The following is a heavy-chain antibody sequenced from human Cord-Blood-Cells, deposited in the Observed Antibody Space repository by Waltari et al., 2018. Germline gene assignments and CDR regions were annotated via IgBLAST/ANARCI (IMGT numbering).Heavy chain of an antibody. V-gene: IGHV1-2*02. D-gene: IGHD2-2*01. CDR3: ARDSTVVVVVPEYHKFDP. Sequence: QVQLVQSGAEVKKPGASVKVSCKASGYTFTGYHMHWVRQAPGQGLEWMGWINPNSGGTNYAQKFQGRVTMTRDTSISTAYMELSRLRSDDTAVYYCARDSTVVVVVPEYHKFDPWGQGTLVTVSS. CDR1: GYTFTGYH. CDR2: INPNSGGT. J-gene: IGHJ5*02.